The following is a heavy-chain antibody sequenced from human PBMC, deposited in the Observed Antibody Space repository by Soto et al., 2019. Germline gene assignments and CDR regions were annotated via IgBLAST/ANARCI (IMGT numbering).Heavy chain of an antibody. CDR2: IKQDGSEK. CDR3: ARDSSGSYHYFGY. CDR1: GFTFSSYW. J-gene: IGHJ4*02. V-gene: IGHV3-7*01. Sequence: GGSLRLSCAASGFTFSSYWMSWVRQAPGKGLEWVANIKQDGSEKYYVDSVKGRFTISRDNSKNTLYLQMNSLRAEDTAVYYCARDSSGSYHYFGYWGQGTLVTVSS. D-gene: IGHD3-10*01.